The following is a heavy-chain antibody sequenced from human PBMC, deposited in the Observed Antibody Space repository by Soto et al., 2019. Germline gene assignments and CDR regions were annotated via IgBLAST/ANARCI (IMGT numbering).Heavy chain of an antibody. V-gene: IGHV4-30-2*01. D-gene: IGHD4-4*01. CDR1: GGSISRGAFS. CDR3: ARVRYSDNWHGLIDF. J-gene: IGHJ4*02. CDR2: IYHSGST. Sequence: PSETLSLTWTVSGGSISRGAFSWSWIRQPPGRGLEWIGYIYHSGSTYYIPSLRSRVAISMDRAKNQFSLHLSSVTAEDTAVYFCARVRYSDNWHGLIDFWALRTPVIVSS.